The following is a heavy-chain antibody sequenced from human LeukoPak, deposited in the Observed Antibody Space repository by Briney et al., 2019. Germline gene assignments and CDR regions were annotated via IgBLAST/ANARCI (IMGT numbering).Heavy chain of an antibody. D-gene: IGHD5-12*01. CDR2: IYHSGST. CDR1: GYSISSGYY. V-gene: IGHV4-38-2*02. CDR3: ARGTYDLGSFDY. Sequence: SETLSLTCTVSGYSISSGYYWGWIRQPPGKGLGWIGSIYHSGSTNYNPSLKSRVTISVDTSENRFSLRLPSVTAADTAVYYCARGTYDLGSFDYWGQGTLVTVSS. J-gene: IGHJ4*02.